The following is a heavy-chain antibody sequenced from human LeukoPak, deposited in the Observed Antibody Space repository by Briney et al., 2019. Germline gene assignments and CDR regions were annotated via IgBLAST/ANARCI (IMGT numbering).Heavy chain of an antibody. Sequence: ASVKVSCKASGYTFTGYYIHWVRQAPGQWLEWMGWINPNSGGTNYAQKFQGWVTMTRDTSISTAYMELSRLRPDDTAVYYCATASSSSWAFDYWGQGTLVTVSS. CDR3: ATASSSSWAFDY. V-gene: IGHV1-2*04. D-gene: IGHD6-13*01. CDR1: GYTFTGYY. J-gene: IGHJ4*02. CDR2: INPNSGGT.